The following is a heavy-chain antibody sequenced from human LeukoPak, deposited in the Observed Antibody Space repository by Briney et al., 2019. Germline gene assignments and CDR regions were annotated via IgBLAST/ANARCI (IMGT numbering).Heavy chain of an antibody. CDR1: VFTVSSNY. Sequence: PGGSLRLSCAASVFTVSSNYMSWVRQAPGKGLEWVSVIYSGGSTYYADSVKGRFTISRDNSKNTLYLQMNSLRAEDTAVYYCARGRGYYYDSSGYYYFDYWGQGTLVTVSS. D-gene: IGHD3-22*01. CDR2: IYSGGST. V-gene: IGHV3-66*01. J-gene: IGHJ4*02. CDR3: ARGRGYYYDSSGYYYFDY.